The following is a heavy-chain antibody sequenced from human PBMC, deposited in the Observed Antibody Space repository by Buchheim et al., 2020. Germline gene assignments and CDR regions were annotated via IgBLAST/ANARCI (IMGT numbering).Heavy chain of an antibody. CDR2: VYYSGST. CDR3: ARSGSYFDPLNY. D-gene: IGHD1-26*01. V-gene: IGHV4-59*08. J-gene: IGHJ4*02. Sequence: QVQLQESGPGLVKPSETLSLTCTVSGGSINMYYWSWIRQPPGKGLEWIGYVYYSGSTNYNPSIKSRVTISADTSKNQLSLKLNSVTAADTAVYYCARSGSYFDPLNYWGQGTL. CDR1: GGSINMYY.